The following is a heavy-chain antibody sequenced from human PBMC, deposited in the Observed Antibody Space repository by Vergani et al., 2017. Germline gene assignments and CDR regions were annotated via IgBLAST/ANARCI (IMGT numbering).Heavy chain of an antibody. CDR1: GFTFGYYA. D-gene: IGHD3-10*01. V-gene: IGHV3-49*03. CDR3: VRDQVTMLRGSDALDI. Sequence: EVQLVESGGDLVQPGRSLRLSCTASGFTFGYYAMDWFRQAPGQGLEWFGGIRSKAYGQATIYAASVKGRFTIARDDSKSIAYLQMNKLQTEDTAMYYCVRDQVTMLRGSDALDIWGQGTMVTVSS. CDR2: IRSKAYGQAT. J-gene: IGHJ3*02.